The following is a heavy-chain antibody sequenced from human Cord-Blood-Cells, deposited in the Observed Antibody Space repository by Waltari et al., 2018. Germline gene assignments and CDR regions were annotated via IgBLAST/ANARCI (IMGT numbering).Heavy chain of an antibody. CDR1: GGTFSSYA. D-gene: IGHD6-6*01. CDR3: ARRIAAQGVPDDDAFDI. J-gene: IGHJ3*02. V-gene: IGHV1-69*09. CDR2: IIPILGIA. Sequence: QVQLVQSGAEVKKPGSSVKVSCKASGGTFSSYAISWVRQAPGQGLEWMGRIIPILGIANYAQKFQGRVTITADKSTSTAYMELSSLRSEDTAVYYCARRIAAQGVPDDDAFDIWGQGTMVTVSS.